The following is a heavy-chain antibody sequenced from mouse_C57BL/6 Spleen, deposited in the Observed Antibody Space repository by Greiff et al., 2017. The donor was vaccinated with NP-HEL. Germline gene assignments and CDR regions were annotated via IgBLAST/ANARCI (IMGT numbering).Heavy chain of an antibody. J-gene: IGHJ2*01. D-gene: IGHD2-4*01. CDR1: GYTFTSYW. CDR2: IYPSDSET. Sequence: QVQLQQPGAELVRPGSSVKLSCKASGYTFTSYWMDWVKQRPGQGLEWIGNIYPSDSETHYNQKFKDKATLTVDKSSSTAYMQLSSLTSEDSAVYYCARGYDYRDYWGQGTTLTVSS. V-gene: IGHV1-61*01. CDR3: ARGYDYRDY.